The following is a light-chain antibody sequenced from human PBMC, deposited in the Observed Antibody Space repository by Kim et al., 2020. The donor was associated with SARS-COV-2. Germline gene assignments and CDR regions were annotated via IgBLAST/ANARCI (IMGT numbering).Light chain of an antibody. CDR2: GAS. CDR1: QGISSY. Sequence: ASVGDRVTITCRASQGISSYLAWYQKKPGKAPKLLIYGASTLQIGVPSRFSGSGSGTEFTLTISSLQPEDFATYYCQQLNSYPRLTFGGGTKLEI. J-gene: IGKJ4*01. CDR3: QQLNSYPRLT. V-gene: IGKV1-9*01.